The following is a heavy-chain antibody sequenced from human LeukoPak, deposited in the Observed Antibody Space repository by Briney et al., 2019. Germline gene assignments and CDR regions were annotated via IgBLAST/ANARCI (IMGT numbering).Heavy chain of an antibody. CDR2: ISYDGSNK. CDR1: GFTFSSYG. CDR3: ARATYHNYFDY. Sequence: PGGSLRLSCAASGFTFSSYGMHWVRQAPGKGLEWVAVISYDGSNKYYADSVKGRFTISRDNSKNTLYLQMNSLRAEDTAVYYCARATYHNYFDYWGQGTLVTVSS. D-gene: IGHD2-21*01. V-gene: IGHV3-30*03. J-gene: IGHJ4*02.